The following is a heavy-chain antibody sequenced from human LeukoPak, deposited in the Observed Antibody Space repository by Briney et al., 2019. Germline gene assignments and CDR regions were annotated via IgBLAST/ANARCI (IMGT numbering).Heavy chain of an antibody. D-gene: IGHD6-13*01. J-gene: IGHJ5*02. CDR2: IGAGGTFT. CDR1: GFTFSSYA. CDR3: ARDSGLPAPGTGDL. V-gene: IGHV3-23*01. Sequence: PGGSLRLSCTASGFTFSSYAMNWVRQAPGKGLEWVSGIGAGGTFTYYADSVKGRFTISRDNSENTLYLQMNSLRAEDTAVYYCARDSGLPAPGTGDLWGQGTLVTVSS.